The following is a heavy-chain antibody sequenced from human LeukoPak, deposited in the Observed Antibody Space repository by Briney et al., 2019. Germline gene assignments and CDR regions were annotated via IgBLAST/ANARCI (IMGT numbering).Heavy chain of an antibody. Sequence: GSLRLSCAASGFTFSSYSMNWVRQAPGKGLEWVSYISSSSSTIYYADSLKGRFTISRDNAKNSLYLQMNSLRAEDTAVYYCARELYGSGSYYRALGYWGQGTLVTVSS. CDR1: GFTFSSYS. J-gene: IGHJ4*02. CDR2: ISSSSSTI. V-gene: IGHV3-48*04. CDR3: ARELYGSGSYYRALGY. D-gene: IGHD3-10*01.